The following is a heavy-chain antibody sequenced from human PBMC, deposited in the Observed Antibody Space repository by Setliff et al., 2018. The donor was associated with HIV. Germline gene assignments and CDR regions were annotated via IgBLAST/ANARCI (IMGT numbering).Heavy chain of an antibody. J-gene: IGHJ5*02. V-gene: IGHV1-46*01. CDR1: GYTFTSYY. CDR3: ARGGPGSSFGYDWFDP. Sequence: ASVKVSCKASGYTFTSYYVHFVRQAPGQGPEWMGMINPNGGSTNYAQKFEGRVAMTADTSTNNVHMYLSSLRSEDTAIYYCARGGPGSSFGYDWFDPWGQGTPVTVS. D-gene: IGHD5-18*01. CDR2: INPNGGST.